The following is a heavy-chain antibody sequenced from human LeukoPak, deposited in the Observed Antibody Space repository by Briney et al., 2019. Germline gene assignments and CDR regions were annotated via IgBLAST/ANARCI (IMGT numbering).Heavy chain of an antibody. V-gene: IGHV1-2*02. CDR1: GYTFTGYN. CDR3: ARGQYYDFWSGYYYSPHFDY. CDR2: INPNSGGT. Sequence: ASVKVSCKASGYTFTGYNIHWVRQAPGQGLEWMGWINPNSGGTNYAQKFQGRVTMTRDTSVSTAYMELNRLRSDDTAVYYCARGQYYDFWSGYYYSPHFDYWGQGTLVTVSS. J-gene: IGHJ4*02. D-gene: IGHD3-3*01.